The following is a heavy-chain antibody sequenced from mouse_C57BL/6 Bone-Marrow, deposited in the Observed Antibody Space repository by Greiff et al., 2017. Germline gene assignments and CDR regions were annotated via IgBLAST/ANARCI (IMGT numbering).Heavy chain of an antibody. Sequence: QVQLPQSGAELARPGASVKLSCKASGYTFTSYGISWVKQRTGQGLEWIGEIYPRSGNTYYNEKFKGKATLTADKSSSTAYMELRSLTSEDSAVYFCARSGDYYGSSSVAYWGQGTLVTVSA. CDR1: GYTFTSYG. J-gene: IGHJ3*01. D-gene: IGHD1-1*01. CDR2: IYPRSGNT. CDR3: ARSGDYYGSSSVAY. V-gene: IGHV1-81*01.